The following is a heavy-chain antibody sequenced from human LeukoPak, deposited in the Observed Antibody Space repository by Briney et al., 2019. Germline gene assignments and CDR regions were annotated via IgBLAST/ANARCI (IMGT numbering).Heavy chain of an antibody. D-gene: IGHD6-19*01. CDR1: GYTFTSYG. CDR2: ISAYNGNT. J-gene: IGHJ4*02. V-gene: IGHV1-18*01. Sequence: ASVKVSCKASGYTFTSYGISWVRQAPGQGLEWMGWISAYNGNTNYAQKLQGRVTMTTDTSTRTAYMELRSLRSDDTAVYYCASGYEAGYSSGWYAYWGQGTLLTVSS. CDR3: ASGYEAGYSSGWYAY.